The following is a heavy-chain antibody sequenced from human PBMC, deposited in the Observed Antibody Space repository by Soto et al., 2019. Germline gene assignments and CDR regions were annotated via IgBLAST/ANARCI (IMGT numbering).Heavy chain of an antibody. Sequence: EVQLVETGGGLIQPGGSLRLSCEVSGFSVSDSSMSWVRQAPGKGLEWVSVFYRGGSTDYADSVKGRGTVSRDTFKNTLFLQMESLTVEDTAVYCCARDLGWNDLLNTYYYGMDVWGQGTTVTVS. D-gene: IGHD1-1*01. CDR1: GFSVSDSS. V-gene: IGHV3-53*02. CDR2: FYRGGST. J-gene: IGHJ6*02. CDR3: ARDLGWNDLLNTYYYGMDV.